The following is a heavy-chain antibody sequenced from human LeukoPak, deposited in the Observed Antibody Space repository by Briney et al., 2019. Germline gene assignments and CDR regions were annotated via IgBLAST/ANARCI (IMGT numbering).Heavy chain of an antibody. CDR2: IWYDGSKK. CDR1: GFTFSSYG. Sequence: GRSLRLSCAASGFTFSSYGMHWVRQAPGKGLEWVAVIWYDGSKKYHADSVKGRFNISRDNSKNTLYLQMNSLRAEDTAVYYCAKDGRELRAFDIWGQGTMVTVSS. D-gene: IGHD1-26*01. V-gene: IGHV3-33*06. J-gene: IGHJ3*02. CDR3: AKDGRELRAFDI.